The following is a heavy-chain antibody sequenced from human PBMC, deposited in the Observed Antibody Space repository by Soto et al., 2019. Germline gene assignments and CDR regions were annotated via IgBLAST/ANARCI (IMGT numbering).Heavy chain of an antibody. V-gene: IGHV3-23*01. CDR2: VSGSGDTT. CDR1: GFTFSSYA. D-gene: IGHD6-6*01. CDR3: AKDRYIAAPGDAFDI. Sequence: GGSLRLSCAASGFTFSSYAMSWVRQAPGKGLEWVSTVSGSGDTTYSADSVKGRFTISRDTSKNTVYLQMNSLRAEDTAKYYCAKDRYIAAPGDAFDIWGQGTMVTVSS. J-gene: IGHJ3*02.